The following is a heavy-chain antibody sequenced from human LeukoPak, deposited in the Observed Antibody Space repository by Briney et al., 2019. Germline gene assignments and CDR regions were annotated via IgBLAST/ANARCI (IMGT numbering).Heavy chain of an antibody. V-gene: IGHV1-18*01. J-gene: IGHJ4*02. CDR1: GYTFTSYS. Sequence: ASVKVSCKASGYTFTSYSISWVRQAPGQGLEWMGWSSTYNGDTNYAQHLQGRVTITRDTSASTAYMELSSLRSEDTAVYYCARSPLIRDGYRTPEYYFDYWGQGTLVTVSS. CDR3: ARSPLIRDGYRTPEYYFDY. CDR2: SSTYNGDT. D-gene: IGHD5-24*01.